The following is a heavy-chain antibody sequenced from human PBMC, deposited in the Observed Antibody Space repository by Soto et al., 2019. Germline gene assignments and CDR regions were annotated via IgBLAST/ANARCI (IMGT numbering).Heavy chain of an antibody. Sequence: GESLKISCKGSGYSFTSYWIGWVRQMPGKGLEWMGIIYPGGSDTRYSPSFQGQVTISADKSISTAYLQWSSLKASDTAMYYCARHRDFLKELGSAFDIWGQGTMVTVSS. J-gene: IGHJ3*02. CDR2: IYPGGSDT. D-gene: IGHD7-27*01. CDR3: ARHRDFLKELGSAFDI. V-gene: IGHV5-51*01. CDR1: GYSFTSYW.